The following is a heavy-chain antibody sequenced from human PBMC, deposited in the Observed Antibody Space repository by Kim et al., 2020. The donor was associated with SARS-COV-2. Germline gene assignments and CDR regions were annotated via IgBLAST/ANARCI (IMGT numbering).Heavy chain of an antibody. J-gene: IGHJ4*02. V-gene: IGHV4-39*07. CDR2: IYYSGST. CDR1: GGSISSSSYY. D-gene: IGHD3-16*02. CDR3: ASRPLYDYVWGSYRYAVAPFDY. Sequence: SETLSLTCTVSGGSISSSSYYWGWIRQPPGKGLEWIGSIYYSGSTYYNPSPKSRVTISVDTSKNQFSLKLSSVTAADTAVYYCASRPLYDYVWGSYRYAVAPFDYWGQGTLVTVSS.